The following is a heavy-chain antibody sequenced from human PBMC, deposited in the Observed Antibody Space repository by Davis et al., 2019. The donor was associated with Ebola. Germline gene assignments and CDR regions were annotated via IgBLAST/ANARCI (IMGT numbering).Heavy chain of an antibody. CDR2: INPSGIT. V-gene: IGHV4-34*01. D-gene: IGHD6-19*01. Sequence: SETLSLTCPVSGGSFSGSSWSWTPQLPGKGLAWIGAINPSGITNHHPSLKSRVTISVDTSKNQFSLKLSSVTAADTPVYYCAKPRSSGRSYFDYWGQGTLVTVSS. CDR3: AKPRSSGRSYFDY. CDR1: GGSFSGSS. J-gene: IGHJ4*02.